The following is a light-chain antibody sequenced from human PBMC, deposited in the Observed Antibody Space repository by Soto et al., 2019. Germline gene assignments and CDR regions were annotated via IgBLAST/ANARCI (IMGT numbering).Light chain of an antibody. CDR1: QSVSSW. CDR2: DVS. J-gene: IGKJ5*01. V-gene: IGKV1-5*01. CDR3: QQYYSYFIT. Sequence: DIKMTQSPSTLSASVGDRVTITCRASQSVSSWLAWYQQKPGQAPKLLIFDVSSLESGVPSRFSGSGSGTEFTLTISSLQPDDFATYYCQQYYSYFITFGQGTRLEIK.